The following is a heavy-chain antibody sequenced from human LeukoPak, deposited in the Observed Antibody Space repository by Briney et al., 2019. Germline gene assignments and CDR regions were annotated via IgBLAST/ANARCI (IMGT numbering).Heavy chain of an antibody. CDR2: IWYAGNNK. D-gene: IGHD1-14*01. CDR1: GFNFSSFG. V-gene: IGHV3-33*06. J-gene: IGHJ4*02. Sequence: GESLRLSCAASGFNFSSFGMHWVRQAPGKGLGWVAVIWYAGNNKYYADSMKGRFTISRDNSKNTLYLQMTSLRVEDTAVYYCANYRKPQGLDYWGQGTLVTVSS. CDR3: ANYRKPQGLDY.